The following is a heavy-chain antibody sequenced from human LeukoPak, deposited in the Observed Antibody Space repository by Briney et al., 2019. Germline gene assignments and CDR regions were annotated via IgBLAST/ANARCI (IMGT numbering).Heavy chain of an antibody. V-gene: IGHV3-7*01. Sequence: GGVLRLSCAASGFTFSSYWMSWVRQAPGKGLEWGANIKQDGSEKYYVDSVKGRFTISRDNAKNSLYLQMNRLRAEDTAVYYCARDRQLLWFGELLHYFDYWGQGTLVTVSS. D-gene: IGHD3-10*01. CDR2: IKQDGSEK. J-gene: IGHJ4*02. CDR1: GFTFSSYW. CDR3: ARDRQLLWFGELLHYFDY.